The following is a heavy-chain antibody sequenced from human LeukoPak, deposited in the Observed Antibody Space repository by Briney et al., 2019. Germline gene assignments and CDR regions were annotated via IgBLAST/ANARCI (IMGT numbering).Heavy chain of an antibody. V-gene: IGHV4-59*01. CDR1: GGSISSYY. D-gene: IGHD3-10*01. CDR3: ARGMVRGVIPHYCYYMDV. CDR2: IYYSGST. Sequence: SETLSLTLSISGGSISSYYWSWIRPPPGKGPEWIGYIYYSGSTNYNPSLKSRVTISVDTSKNQFSLKLSSVTAADTAVYYCARGMVRGVIPHYCYYMDVWGKGTTVTISS. J-gene: IGHJ6*03.